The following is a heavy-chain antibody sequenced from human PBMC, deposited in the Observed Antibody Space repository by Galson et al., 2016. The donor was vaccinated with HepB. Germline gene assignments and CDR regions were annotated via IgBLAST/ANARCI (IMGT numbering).Heavy chain of an antibody. V-gene: IGHV4-4*02. CDR2: MYRNGAT. D-gene: IGHD3-3*01. Sequence: SETLSLTCAVSGGSITSSKWWSWVRQPPGKGLEWIGEMYRNGATNYNPSLSNRVTISVDKSNNKFSLRLSSVTEADTAIYYCARNNEFADRSAYPYWFDPWGQGTLVTVSS. CDR3: ARNNEFADRSAYPYWFDP. J-gene: IGHJ5*02. CDR1: GGSITSSKW.